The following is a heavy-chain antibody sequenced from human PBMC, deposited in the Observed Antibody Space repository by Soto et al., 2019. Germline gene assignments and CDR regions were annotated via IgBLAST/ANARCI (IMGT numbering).Heavy chain of an antibody. J-gene: IGHJ6*04. D-gene: IGHD6-25*01. CDR3: ARDKDRRHLGGNYYYGIGV. Sequence: QVQLVQSGAEVKKPGSSVTVSCKASGGTFGNSAISWVRQAPGQGLEWMGGIIPIFPTPDYAQKFQGRVTITAKDSPPTAYGGLTSLRSADRAVYYCARDKDRRHLGGNYYYGIGVWGEGTTVTVSS. CDR1: GGTFGNSA. CDR2: IIPIFPTP. V-gene: IGHV1-69*12.